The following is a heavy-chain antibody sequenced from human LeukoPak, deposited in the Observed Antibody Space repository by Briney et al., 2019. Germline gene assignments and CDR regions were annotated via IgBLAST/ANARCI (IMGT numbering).Heavy chain of an antibody. CDR1: GFTVSDSY. CDR2: IYARGDT. V-gene: IGHV3-66*02. CDR3: GKFRANWGLAF. D-gene: IGHD7-27*01. Sequence: GGSLRLSCAGSGFTVSDSYMTWVRQAPGKGLECVSVIYARGDTHYADSVKGRFTLSRDNSKNTLNLQIDSLRPEDTAVYYCGKFRANWGLAFWGRGTLVTVPS. J-gene: IGHJ1*01.